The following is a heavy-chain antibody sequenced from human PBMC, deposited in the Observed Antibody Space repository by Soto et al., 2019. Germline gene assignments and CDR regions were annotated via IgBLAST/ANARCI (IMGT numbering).Heavy chain of an antibody. D-gene: IGHD2-15*01. CDR1: GFTFRNYP. J-gene: IGHJ6*02. V-gene: IGHV3-30-3*01. CDR2: ISYDGTNQ. Sequence: QVQLVESGGGVVQPETSLRLSCTVSGFTFRNYPMHWVRQAPGKGLEWVAVISYDGTNQYYTHSVKGRFTISRDNSKNTLYLVMNSLRPEDTALYYCARESTLGYYYGLDGWGQATTVTVSS. CDR3: ARESTLGYYYGLDG.